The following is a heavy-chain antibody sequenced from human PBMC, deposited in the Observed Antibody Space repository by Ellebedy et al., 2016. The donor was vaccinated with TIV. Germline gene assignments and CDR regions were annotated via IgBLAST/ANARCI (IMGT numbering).Heavy chain of an antibody. V-gene: IGHV3-15*01. D-gene: IGHD2-15*01. CDR2: IKSKTVGGTT. CDR1: GFTFSTAW. CDR3: TIDPVPGVAAAK. Sequence: GESLKISCAASGFTFSTAWMTWFRQAPGKGLEWVGRIKSKTVGGTTDYAAPVRGRLTVSRDDSKNTVYLQMISLKIEDTGVYYCTIDPVPGVAAAKWGQGTLVTVSS. J-gene: IGHJ4*02.